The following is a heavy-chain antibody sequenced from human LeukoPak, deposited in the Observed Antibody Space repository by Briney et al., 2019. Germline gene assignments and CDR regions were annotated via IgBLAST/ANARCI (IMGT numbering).Heavy chain of an antibody. J-gene: IGHJ4*02. CDR3: ARVEYSIDY. CDR1: GYSISSGYY. D-gene: IGHD6-6*01. V-gene: IGHV4-38-2*02. Sequence: SETLSLTCTVSGYSISSGYYWGWIRQPPGKGLEWIGSIYHSGSTYYNPSLKSRVTKSVDTSKNQFSLKLSSVTAADTAVYYCARVEYSIDYWGQGTLVTVSS. CDR2: IYHSGST.